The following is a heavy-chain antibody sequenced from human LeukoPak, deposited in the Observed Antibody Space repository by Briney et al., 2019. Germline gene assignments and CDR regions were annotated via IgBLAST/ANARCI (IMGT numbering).Heavy chain of an antibody. J-gene: IGHJ6*03. CDR2: MNPNSGNT. CDR1: GYTFTSYD. D-gene: IGHD4-23*01. V-gene: IGHV1-8*01. Sequence: ASVKVSCKASGYTFTSYDINWVRQATGQGLEWMGWMNPNSGNTGYAQKFQGRVTMTRSTSISTAYMELSSLRSEDTAVYYCARVRRWYYYMDVWGKGTTVTVSS. CDR3: ARVRRWYYYMDV.